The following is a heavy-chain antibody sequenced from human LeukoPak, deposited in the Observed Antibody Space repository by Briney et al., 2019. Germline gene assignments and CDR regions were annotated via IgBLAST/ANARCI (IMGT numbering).Heavy chain of an antibody. CDR1: GFTFSSYW. Sequence: PGGSLRLSCAASGFTFSSYWMSWVRQAPGKGLEWVANIKQDGSEKYYVDSVKGRFTISRDNAKNSLYLQMNSLRAEDTAVYYCAQEKYCSSTSCYGRTDYWGQGTLVTVSS. J-gene: IGHJ4*02. CDR2: IKQDGSEK. CDR3: AQEKYCSSTSCYGRTDY. D-gene: IGHD2-2*01. V-gene: IGHV3-7*01.